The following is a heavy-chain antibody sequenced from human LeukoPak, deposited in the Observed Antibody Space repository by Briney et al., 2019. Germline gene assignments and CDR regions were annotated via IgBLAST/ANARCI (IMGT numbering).Heavy chain of an antibody. J-gene: IGHJ4*02. CDR2: INPSGGST. V-gene: IGHV1-46*01. CDR1: GYTFTSYH. D-gene: IGHD3-22*01. Sequence: ASVKVSCKTSGYTFTSYHIYWVRQAPGQGLEWMGVINPSGGSTSYAQKFQGTVTMTRDTSTSTVYLELSSLRSEDTALYYCARSLLPNYFESSGYYSTFDSWGQGTLVTVSS. CDR3: ARSLLPNYFESSGYYSTFDS.